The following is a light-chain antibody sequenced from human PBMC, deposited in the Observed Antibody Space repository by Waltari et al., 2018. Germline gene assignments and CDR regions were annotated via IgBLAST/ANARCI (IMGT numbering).Light chain of an antibody. CDR2: DAS. CDR1: QSVNNY. Sequence: EIVLTQSPATLCLSPRERVTLPCRASQSVNNYLAWYQQKPGQAPRLLIYDASSRATGIPARFSGNGSGTDFTLTISSLEAEDFAVYYCQQRSIRPPAYSFGQGTRLEIK. CDR3: QQRSIRPPAYS. J-gene: IGKJ2*03. V-gene: IGKV3-11*01.